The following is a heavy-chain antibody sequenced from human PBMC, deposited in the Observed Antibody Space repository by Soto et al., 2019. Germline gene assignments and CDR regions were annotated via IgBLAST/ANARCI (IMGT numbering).Heavy chain of an antibody. Sequence: GPVKVSCKASGYTFTTYYLHWVRQAPGQGLEWMGVINPGGGSKSYGQKFQGRVTMTRDTSTTTVFMELSSLRSEDTAVYYCARDPRMVTIRSLPKYHFDLWGQGTQVTVSS. CDR1: GYTFTTYY. CDR3: ARDPRMVTIRSLPKYHFDL. D-gene: IGHD5-18*01. V-gene: IGHV1-46*01. J-gene: IGHJ4*02. CDR2: INPGGGSK.